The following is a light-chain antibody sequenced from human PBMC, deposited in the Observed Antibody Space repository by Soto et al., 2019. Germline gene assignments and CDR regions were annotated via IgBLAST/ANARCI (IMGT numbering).Light chain of an antibody. V-gene: IGKV1-39*01. CDR1: HTINIY. CDR2: TAS. Sequence: DIQMTPSPSSLSASVGDRVTIACRSSHTINIYLNWYQQKPGQAPKLLIHTASTVHSGVPSRFSGSGSGTDFTLTINNLQPEDFATYYCQQSYSSVRTFGQGTKVEL. J-gene: IGKJ1*01. CDR3: QQSYSSVRT.